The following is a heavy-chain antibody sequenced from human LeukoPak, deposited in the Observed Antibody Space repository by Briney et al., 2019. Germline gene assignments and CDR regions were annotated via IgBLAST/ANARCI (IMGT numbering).Heavy chain of an antibody. J-gene: IGHJ4*02. D-gene: IGHD3-3*01. Sequence: GGSLRLSCAASGFTFNTHGMHWVRQAPGKGLEWVAAIWFDGSVKHYSDAVKGRFTISRDNSLDTLYLQMNSLRVEDTALYYCAKDTAIQFLEPAFWGQGTLLTVSS. CDR2: IWFDGSVK. CDR1: GFTFNTHG. V-gene: IGHV3-33*06. CDR3: AKDTAIQFLEPAF.